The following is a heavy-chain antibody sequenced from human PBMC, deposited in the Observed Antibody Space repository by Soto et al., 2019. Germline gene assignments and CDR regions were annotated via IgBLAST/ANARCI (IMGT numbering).Heavy chain of an antibody. CDR2: IWYDGSNK. CDR3: ARAPLEMATNYFDY. CDR1: GFTFSSYG. J-gene: IGHJ4*02. Sequence: QVQLVESGGGVVQPGRSLRLSCAASGFTFSSYGMHWVRQAPGKGLEWVAVIWYDGSNKYYADSVKGRFTISRDNSKNTLYLQMNSLRAEDTAVYYCARAPLEMATNYFDYWGQGTLVTVSS. D-gene: IGHD5-12*01. V-gene: IGHV3-33*01.